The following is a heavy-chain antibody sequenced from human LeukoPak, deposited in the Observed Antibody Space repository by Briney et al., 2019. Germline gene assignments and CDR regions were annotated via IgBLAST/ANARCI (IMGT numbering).Heavy chain of an antibody. V-gene: IGHV3-15*01. CDR1: GGSISSYY. D-gene: IGHD2-8*01. CDR3: TTAGIVLMVYGVDV. Sequence: ETLSLTCTVSGGSISSYYWSWVRQAPGKGLEWVGRIKSKTDGGTTDYAAPVKGRFTISRDDSKNTLYLQMNSLKTEDTAVYYCTTAGIVLMVYGVDVWGKGTTVTVSS. CDR2: IKSKTDGGTT. J-gene: IGHJ6*04.